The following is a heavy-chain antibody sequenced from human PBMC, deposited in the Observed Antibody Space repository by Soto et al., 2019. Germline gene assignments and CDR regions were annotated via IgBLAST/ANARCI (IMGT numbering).Heavy chain of an antibody. CDR2: ISSSGGST. J-gene: IGHJ6*02. V-gene: IGHV3-23*01. CDR1: GFTFSSYA. D-gene: IGHD6-19*01. CDR3: AKGKSSGGGWDYGMGV. Sequence: EVQLLESGGGLVQPGGSLRLSCAASGFTFSSYAMSWVRQAPGKGLEWVSVISSSGGSTYYADSVKGRFTISRDNSKNTLELQMNSLRAEDTAVYYCAKGKSSGGGWDYGMGVWGQGTTFTVSS.